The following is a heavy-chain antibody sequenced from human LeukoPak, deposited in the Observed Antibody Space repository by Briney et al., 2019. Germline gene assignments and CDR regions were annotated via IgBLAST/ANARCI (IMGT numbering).Heavy chain of an antibody. V-gene: IGHV3-21*01. CDR3: ARDHYSSGWADY. Sequence: GGSLRLSCVASGFIFSSYNMNWVRQVPGKGLEWVSFISSSSSYMYYADSVKGRFIISRDNAKNSLYLQMNSLRVEDTAVYYCARDHYSSGWADYWGQGTLVTVSS. CDR1: GFIFSSYN. CDR2: ISSSSSYM. J-gene: IGHJ4*02. D-gene: IGHD6-19*01.